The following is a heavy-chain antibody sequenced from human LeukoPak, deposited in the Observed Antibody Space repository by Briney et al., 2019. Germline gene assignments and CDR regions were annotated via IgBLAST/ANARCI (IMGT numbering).Heavy chain of an antibody. CDR2: IIPIFGTA. D-gene: IGHD3-22*01. J-gene: IGHJ4*02. V-gene: IGHV1-69*13. CDR3: ETTGYDSSGYSDY. Sequence: EASVKVSCKASGGTFSSYAISWVRQAPGQGLEWMGGIIPIFGTANYAQKFQGRATITADESTSTAYMELSSLRSEDTAVYYCETTGYDSSGYSDYWGQGTLVTVSS. CDR1: GGTFSSYA.